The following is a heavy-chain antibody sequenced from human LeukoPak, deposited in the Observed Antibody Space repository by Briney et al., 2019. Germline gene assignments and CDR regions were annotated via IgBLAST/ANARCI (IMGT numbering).Heavy chain of an antibody. J-gene: IGHJ3*02. V-gene: IGHV4-31*03. Sequence: PSQTLSLTCTVSGGSISSGGYYWSWIRQHPGKGLEWIGYIYYSGSTYYNPSLKSRVTISVDTSKNQFSLKLSSVTAADTAVYYCARAGYCSSTSCYYAFDIWGQGTMVTASS. CDR1: GGSISSGGYY. D-gene: IGHD2-2*01. CDR2: IYYSGST. CDR3: ARAGYCSSTSCYYAFDI.